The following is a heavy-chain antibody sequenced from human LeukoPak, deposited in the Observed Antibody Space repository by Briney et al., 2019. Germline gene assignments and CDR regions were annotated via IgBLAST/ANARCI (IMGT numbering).Heavy chain of an antibody. CDR2: IYYNGST. CDR1: GGSISSYY. D-gene: IGHD3-16*01. CDR3: ARVGYDYVWGSRPFDY. V-gene: IGHV4-59*01. J-gene: IGHJ4*02. Sequence: SETLSLTCTVSGGSISSYYWSWIRQPPGKGLEWIGYIYYNGSTNYNPSLKSRVTISVDTSKNQFSLKLSSVTAADTAVYYCARVGYDYVWGSRPFDYWGQGTLVTVSS.